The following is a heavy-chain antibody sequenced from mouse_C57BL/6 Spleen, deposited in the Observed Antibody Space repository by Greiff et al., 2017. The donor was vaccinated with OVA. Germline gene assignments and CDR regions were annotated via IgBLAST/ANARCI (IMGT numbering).Heavy chain of an antibody. CDR1: GFNIKDDY. CDR3: ICLYGSSLNYAMDY. V-gene: IGHV14-4*01. J-gene: IGHJ4*01. Sequence: EVQLQQSGAELVRPGASVKLSCTASGFNIKDDYMHWVKQRPEQGLEWIGWIDPENGDTEYASKFQGKATITADTSSNTADLQLSSLTSEDTAVEYCICLYGSSLNYAMDYWGQGTSVTVSS. D-gene: IGHD1-1*01. CDR2: IDPENGDT.